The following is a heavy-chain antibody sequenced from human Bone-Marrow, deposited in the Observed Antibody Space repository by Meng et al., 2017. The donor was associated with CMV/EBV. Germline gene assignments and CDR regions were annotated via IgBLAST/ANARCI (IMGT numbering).Heavy chain of an antibody. CDR2: IKPNSGNT. CDR3: ARSPYYDFWSGYYIWYYYYGMDV. V-gene: IGHV1-2*02. J-gene: IGHJ6*02. D-gene: IGHD3-3*01. Sequence: ASVKVSCKASGYFFSDHFMHWVRQAPGQGLEWMGWIKPNSGNTNYAQNFQGRVTMTSDSSITTAYMELSRLTSDDTAVYYCARSPYYDFWSGYYIWYYYYGMDVWGQGTTVTVSS. CDR1: GYFFSDHF.